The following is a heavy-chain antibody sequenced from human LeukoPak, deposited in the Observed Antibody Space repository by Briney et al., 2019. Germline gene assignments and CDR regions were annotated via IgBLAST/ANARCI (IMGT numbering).Heavy chain of an antibody. CDR3: AKDLGYYDRSGYSPY. CDR2: IRYDGSNK. Sequence: GGSLRLSCAASGFTFSTFGMHWVRQAPGKGLELVAFIRYDGSNKYHADSVKGRFTISRDNSKNTLYMQMNSLRAEDTAVYYCAKDLGYYDRSGYSPYWGQGTLVTVSS. V-gene: IGHV3-30*02. D-gene: IGHD3-22*01. J-gene: IGHJ4*02. CDR1: GFTFSTFG.